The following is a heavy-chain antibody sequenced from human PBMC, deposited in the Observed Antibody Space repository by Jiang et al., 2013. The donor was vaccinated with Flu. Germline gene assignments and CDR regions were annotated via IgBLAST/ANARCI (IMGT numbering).Heavy chain of an antibody. J-gene: IGHJ4*02. Sequence: LLKPSETLSLTCAVSGYSISSGYYWGWIRQPPGKGLEWIANIYHSGSAYYNPSLRSRVTISVDTSKNQFSLNLRSVTVADTAVYYCARASPSHYDNVAYLYPTFDFWGQGLLVTVSS. CDR3: ARASPSHYDNVAYLYPTFDF. D-gene: IGHD3-22*01. CDR1: GYSISSGYY. CDR2: IYHSGSA. V-gene: IGHV4-38-2*01.